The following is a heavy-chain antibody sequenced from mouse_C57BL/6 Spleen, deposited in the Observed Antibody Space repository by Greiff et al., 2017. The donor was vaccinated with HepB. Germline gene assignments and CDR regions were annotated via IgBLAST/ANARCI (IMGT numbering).Heavy chain of an antibody. CDR3: APCTYGSSYGYFDV. Sequence: EVQLQQSGPELVKPGASVKMSCKASGYTFTDYNMHWVKQSHGKSLEWIGYINPNNGGTSYNQKFKGKATLTVNKSSSTAYMELRSLTSEDSAVYYCAPCTYGSSYGYFDVWGTGTTVTVSS. V-gene: IGHV1-22*01. CDR1: GYTFTDYN. D-gene: IGHD1-1*01. CDR2: INPNNGGT. J-gene: IGHJ1*03.